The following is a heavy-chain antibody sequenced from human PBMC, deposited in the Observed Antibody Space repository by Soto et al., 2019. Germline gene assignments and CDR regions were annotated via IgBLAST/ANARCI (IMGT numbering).Heavy chain of an antibody. CDR1: GYTFTIYG. J-gene: IGHJ6*02. CDR2: ISAYNGNT. Sequence: ASVKVSCKASGYTFTIYGISWVRQAPGQGREWMGWISAYNGNTNYAQKLQGRVTMTTDTSTSTAYMELRSLRSDDTAVYYCARGCGSTSCYTYYYYGMDVWGQGTTVTVSS. D-gene: IGHD2-2*02. V-gene: IGHV1-18*01. CDR3: ARGCGSTSCYTYYYYGMDV.